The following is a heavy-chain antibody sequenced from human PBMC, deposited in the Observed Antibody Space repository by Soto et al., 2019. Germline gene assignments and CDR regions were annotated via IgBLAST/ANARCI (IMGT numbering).Heavy chain of an antibody. V-gene: IGHV5-51*01. J-gene: IGHJ6*02. CDR2: YYPGESYV. Sequence: EVQLVQSGAGVRKPGESLKISCQGSGYDFAIYWIAWVRQMPGKGLEWMGIYYPGESYVTYLPSFQGQVSMSGDRAINTAYLELRSLKASDSAIYYCARQINPRVTKFPNSYYAMDVWGQGTTVTVSS. CDR3: ARQINPRVTKFPNSYYAMDV. D-gene: IGHD1-7*01. CDR1: GYDFAIYW.